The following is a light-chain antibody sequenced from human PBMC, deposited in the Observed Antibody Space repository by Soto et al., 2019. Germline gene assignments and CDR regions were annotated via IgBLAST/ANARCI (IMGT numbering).Light chain of an antibody. J-gene: IGKJ5*01. CDR3: QQYYSTPIT. CDR2: WAS. Sequence: DIVMTQSPDSLAVSLGERVTINCKSSQSVLYSSNNKNYLAWYQQKPGQTPKLLIYWASTRESGVPDRFSGSGSGTDFTLTISSLQAEDVAVYYCQQYYSTPITFGQGTRLEIK. V-gene: IGKV4-1*01. CDR1: QSVLYSSNNKNY.